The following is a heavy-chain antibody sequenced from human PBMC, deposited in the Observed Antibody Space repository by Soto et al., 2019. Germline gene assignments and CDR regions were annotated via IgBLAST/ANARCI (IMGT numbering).Heavy chain of an antibody. CDR2: IYYSGSS. Sequence: QVQLQESGPGLVKPSETLSLTCTVSGGSIGNSYWSWIRQSPGKGLEWIGYIYYSGSSNYNPSLKIRVSISVDTSNNQFSLKLSSVTAADPAVYYCARHSSSWPIFDYWGQGTLVIVSS. J-gene: IGHJ4*02. CDR1: GGSIGNSY. V-gene: IGHV4-59*08. CDR3: ARHSSSWPIFDY. D-gene: IGHD6-13*01.